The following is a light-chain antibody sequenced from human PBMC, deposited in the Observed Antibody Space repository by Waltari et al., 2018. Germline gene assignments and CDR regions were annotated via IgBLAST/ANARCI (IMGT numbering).Light chain of an antibody. J-gene: IGLJ1*01. CDR2: DVS. CDR3: SSYTSSSTYV. V-gene: IGLV2-14*01. Sequence: QSALTQPASVSGSPGQSITIPCSGTSSEVGGYKYFSWYQQHPGKAPKLMIYDVSKRPSGVSNRFSGSKSGNTASLTISRLQAEDEADYYCSSYTSSSTYVFGTGTKVTVL. CDR1: SSEVGGYKY.